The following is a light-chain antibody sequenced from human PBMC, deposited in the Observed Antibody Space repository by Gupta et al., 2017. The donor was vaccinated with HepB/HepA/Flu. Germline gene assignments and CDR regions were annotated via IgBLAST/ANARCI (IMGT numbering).Light chain of an antibody. V-gene: IGKV3-20*01. Sequence: EIVLTQSPGTLSLSPGERATLSCRASQSVSSSNLAWYQQKPGQAPRLIIYGASSRATGISDRFSGSGSGKDFTLTSGRRENEDFAMYYSQHYHSSVTFGGGTKVEIK. CDR3: QHYHSSVT. J-gene: IGKJ4*01. CDR2: GAS. CDR1: QSVSSSN.